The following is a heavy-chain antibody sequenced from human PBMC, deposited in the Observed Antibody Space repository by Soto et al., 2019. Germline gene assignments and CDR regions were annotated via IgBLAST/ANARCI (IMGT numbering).Heavy chain of an antibody. J-gene: IGHJ6*02. CDR1: GFTFSNVW. Sequence: EVRLVESGGGLVKPGGSLRLSCAASGFTFSNVWMSWVRQAPGKGLEWVGRVKSKSDGATTDYADSVKGRFTISRDNSNSALYVQMNSLTGEDTAVYYCARTRSAWSDFHYYSLDVWGQGTTVTVSS. CDR2: VKSKSDGATT. CDR3: ARTRSAWSDFHYYSLDV. D-gene: IGHD1-26*01. V-gene: IGHV3-15*01.